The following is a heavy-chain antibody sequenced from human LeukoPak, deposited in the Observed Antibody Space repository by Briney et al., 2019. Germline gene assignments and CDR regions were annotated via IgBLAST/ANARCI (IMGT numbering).Heavy chain of an antibody. CDR1: GGSISSYY. J-gene: IGHJ3*02. CDR3: ARDPDYGDYGDAFDI. V-gene: IGHV4-4*07. CDR2: IYTSGST. Sequence: SETLSLTCTVSGGSISSYYWSWIWQPAGKGLEWIGRIYTSGSTNYNPSLKSRVTMSVDTSKNQFSLKLSSVTAADTAVYYCARDPDYGDYGDAFDIWGQGTMVTVSS. D-gene: IGHD4-17*01.